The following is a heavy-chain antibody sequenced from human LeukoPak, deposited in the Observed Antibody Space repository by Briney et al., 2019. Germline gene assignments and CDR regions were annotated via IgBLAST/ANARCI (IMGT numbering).Heavy chain of an antibody. J-gene: IGHJ4*02. CDR3: ATARNFRFEY. CDR1: GFTFTNYW. V-gene: IGHV3-74*03. Sequence: LGGSLRLSCAASGFTFTNYWMHWVRQAPGKGLVWVSYINSDGSATKYADSVKGRFTVSRDYAKNTLFLQMNNLRTEDTALYFCATARNFRFEYWGQGSLVIVSA. CDR2: INSDGSAT. D-gene: IGHD1-7*01.